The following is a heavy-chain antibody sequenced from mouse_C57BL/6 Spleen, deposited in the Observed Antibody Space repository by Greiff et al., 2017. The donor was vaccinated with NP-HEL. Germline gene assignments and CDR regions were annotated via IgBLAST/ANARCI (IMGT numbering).Heavy chain of an antibody. CDR3: ARSEIYYDYPWFAY. CDR2: IYPGDGDT. Sequence: VKLMESGPELVKPGASVKISCKASGYAFSSSWMNWVKQRPGKGLEWIGRIYPGDGDTNYNGKFKGKATLTADKSSSTAYMQLSSLTSEDSAVYFCARSEIYYDYPWFAYWGQGTLVTVSA. V-gene: IGHV1-82*01. J-gene: IGHJ3*01. D-gene: IGHD2-4*01. CDR1: GYAFSSSW.